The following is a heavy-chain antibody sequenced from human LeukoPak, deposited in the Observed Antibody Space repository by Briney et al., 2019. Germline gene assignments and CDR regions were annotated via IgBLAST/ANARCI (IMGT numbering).Heavy chain of an antibody. CDR1: GFTFDDYA. Sequence: GGSLRLSCAASGFTFDDYAMHWVRQAPGKGLERVSGISWNSGSIGYADPVKGRFTISRDNAKNSLYLQMNSLRAEDTAVYYCARDLWLDSSGYTFDYWGQGTLVTVSS. V-gene: IGHV3-9*01. CDR2: ISWNSGSI. J-gene: IGHJ4*02. D-gene: IGHD3-22*01. CDR3: ARDLWLDSSGYTFDY.